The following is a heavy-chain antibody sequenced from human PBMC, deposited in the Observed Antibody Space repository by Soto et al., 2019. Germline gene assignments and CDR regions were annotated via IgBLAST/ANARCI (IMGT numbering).Heavy chain of an antibody. CDR3: AREGRGTYYDFWSGYYN. V-gene: IGHV4-4*02. CDR2: IYHSGST. CDR1: GGSISSSNW. D-gene: IGHD3-3*01. J-gene: IGHJ4*02. Sequence: PSETLSLTCAVSGGSISSSNWWSWVRQPPGKGLEWIGEIYHSGSTNYNPSLKSRVTISVDKSKNQFSLKLSSVTAADTAGYYCAREGRGTYYDFWSGYYNWGQGTLVTVSA.